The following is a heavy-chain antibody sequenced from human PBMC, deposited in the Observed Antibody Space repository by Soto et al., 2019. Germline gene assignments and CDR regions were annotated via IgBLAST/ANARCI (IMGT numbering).Heavy chain of an antibody. CDR3: ARGGLAYYYDSSWAYNLFDP. J-gene: IGHJ5*02. D-gene: IGHD3-22*01. V-gene: IGHV1-69*01. Sequence: QVQLVQSGAAVKKPGFSVKVSCKASGGTFSSYAISWVRQAPGQGLEWMGGIIPMFGTAKYAQKFQGRVTITADESTSIAYIDVSILRSDDTAVDDCARGGLAYYYDSSWAYNLFDPWGQRTMVAVSS. CDR1: GGTFSSYA. CDR2: IIPMFGTA.